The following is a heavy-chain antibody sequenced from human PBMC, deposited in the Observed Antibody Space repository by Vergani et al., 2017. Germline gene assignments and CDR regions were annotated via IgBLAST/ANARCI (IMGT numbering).Heavy chain of an antibody. J-gene: IGHJ1*01. D-gene: IGHD4-23*01. CDR3: AILYGGYTEH. V-gene: IGHV3-74*01. CDR2: INSNGSST. CDR1: GFTFSSYW. Sequence: EVQLVESGGGLVQPGGSLRLSCAASGFTFSSYWMHWVRQAPGKGLVWVSRINSNGSSTSYADSVKGRFPTSRDNAKNTLYLQMNSLRAKDTAVYYCAILYGGYTEHWSQGTLVTVSS.